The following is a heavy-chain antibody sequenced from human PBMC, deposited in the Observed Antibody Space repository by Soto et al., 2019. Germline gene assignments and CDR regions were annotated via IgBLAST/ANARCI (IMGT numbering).Heavy chain of an antibody. Sequence: SETLSLTCAVYGGSFSGYYWSWIRQPPGKGLEWIGEINHSGSTNYNPSLKSRVTISVDTSKNQFSLKLSSVTAADTAVYYCASNRVVQAAMGGYYGMDVWSQGTTVTVSS. J-gene: IGHJ6*02. CDR2: INHSGST. D-gene: IGHD2-2*01. CDR3: ASNRVVQAAMGGYYGMDV. CDR1: GGSFSGYY. V-gene: IGHV4-34*01.